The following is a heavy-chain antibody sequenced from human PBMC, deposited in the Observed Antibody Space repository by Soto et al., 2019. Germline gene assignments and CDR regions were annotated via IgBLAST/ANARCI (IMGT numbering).Heavy chain of an antibody. J-gene: IGHJ6*02. Sequence: QVQLVQSGAEVTKPGSSVKVSCKASGGTFSSYAISWVRQAPGQGLEWMGGIIPIFGTANYAQKFQGRVTTTADEATSTAYMELSSLRSEDTAVYDCARAPIVGATTDYYYGMDGWGQGTTVTVAS. CDR2: IIPIFGTA. V-gene: IGHV1-69*01. D-gene: IGHD1-26*01. CDR3: ARAPIVGATTDYYYGMDG. CDR1: GGTFSSYA.